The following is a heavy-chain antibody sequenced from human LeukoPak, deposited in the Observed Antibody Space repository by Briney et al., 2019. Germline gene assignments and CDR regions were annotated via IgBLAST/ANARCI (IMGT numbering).Heavy chain of an antibody. D-gene: IGHD1-26*01. CDR2: INNRADET. CDR3: ERDPSEYEWQRGRYRDF. CDR1: GFSFSSYG. Sequence: GVSLRLSCAASGFSFSSYGMSWFCQAPGKGLEWVSTINNRADETHYADFVRGRFFISRDNSNSRLTLHMNNLRVEDTAVYYCERDPSEYEWQRGRYRDFWGQGSQVTVSS. V-gene: IGHV3-23*01. J-gene: IGHJ4*02.